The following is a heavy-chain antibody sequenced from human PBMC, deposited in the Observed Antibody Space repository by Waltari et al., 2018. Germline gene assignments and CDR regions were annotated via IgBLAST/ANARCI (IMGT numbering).Heavy chain of an antibody. CDR2: INDDGDT. CDR3: MRAPAYKGYFDY. D-gene: IGHD2-21*01. J-gene: IGHJ4*02. CDR1: GESFGGYY. Sequence: QVQLQRWGTRLLKHSETLSLTCAVSGESFGGYYWGWLRQPPGKGLEWIGDINDDGDTNYNPSLESRLTISVDTSKNQFSLKLNAVSAADTAMYYCMRAPAYKGYFDYWGQGILVTVSS. V-gene: IGHV4-34*01.